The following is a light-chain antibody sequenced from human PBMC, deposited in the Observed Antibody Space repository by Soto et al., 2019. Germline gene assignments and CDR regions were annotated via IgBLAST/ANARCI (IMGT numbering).Light chain of an antibody. CDR3: QQYNNWPPIT. CDR1: QSVSIK. J-gene: IGKJ5*01. V-gene: IGKV3-15*01. CDR2: DTS. Sequence: EIVITQSPSTVSVSPGERATLSCRASQSVSIKLAWYQQKLGQAPRLLIYDTSTRATGIPARFSGSGSGTEFTLTISSLQSEDFAVYYCQQYNNWPPITCGQGTRLE.